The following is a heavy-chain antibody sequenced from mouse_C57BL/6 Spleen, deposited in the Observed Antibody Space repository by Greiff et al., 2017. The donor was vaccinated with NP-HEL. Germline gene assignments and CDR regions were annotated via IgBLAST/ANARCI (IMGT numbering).Heavy chain of an antibody. CDR2: IHPNSGST. Sequence: QVQLQQPGAELVKPGASVKLSCKASGYTFTSYWMHWVKQRPGQGLEWIGMIHPNSGSTNYNEKFKSKATLTVDKSSSTAYMQLSSLTSEDSAVYYCARSLLYVSWFAYWGHGTLVTVSA. D-gene: IGHD2-14*01. CDR3: ARSLLYVSWFAY. J-gene: IGHJ3*01. V-gene: IGHV1-64*01. CDR1: GYTFTSYW.